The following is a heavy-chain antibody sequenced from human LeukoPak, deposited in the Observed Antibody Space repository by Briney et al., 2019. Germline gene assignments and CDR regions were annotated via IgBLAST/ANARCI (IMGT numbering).Heavy chain of an antibody. V-gene: IGHV4-34*01. CDR2: INHSGSA. CDR1: GGSFSGYY. CDR3: ARAPPTYYYGSGSSSNYMYV. J-gene: IGHJ6*03. Sequence: PSETLSLTCAVYGGSFSGYYWSWIRQPPGKGLEWIGEINHSGSANYNPSLKSRVTISVDTSKNQFSLKLSSVTAADTAVYYCARAPPTYYYGSGSSSNYMYVCGKGTTVTVSS. D-gene: IGHD3-10*01.